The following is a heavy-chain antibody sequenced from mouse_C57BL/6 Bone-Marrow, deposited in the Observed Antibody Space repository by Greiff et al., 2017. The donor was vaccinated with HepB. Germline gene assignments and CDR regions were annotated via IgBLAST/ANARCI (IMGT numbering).Heavy chain of an antibody. V-gene: IGHV5-15*01. J-gene: IGHJ4*01. CDR1: GFTFSDYG. CDR2: ISNLAYSI. Sequence: EVKVVESGGGLVQPGGSLKLSCAASGFTFSDYGMAWVRQAPRKGPEWVAFISNLAYSIYYADTVTGRFTISRENAKNTLYLEMSSLRSEDTAMYYCARHRRYASYAMDYWGQGTSVTVSS. CDR3: ARHRRYASYAMDY. D-gene: IGHD6-1*01.